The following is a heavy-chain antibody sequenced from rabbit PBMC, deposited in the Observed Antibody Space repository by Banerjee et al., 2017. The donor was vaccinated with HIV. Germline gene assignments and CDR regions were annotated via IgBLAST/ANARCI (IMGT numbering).Heavy chain of an antibody. CDR3: ARGAGSGYAFAP. D-gene: IGHD8-1*01. V-gene: IGHV1S45*01. Sequence: QEQLEESGGDLVKPEGSLTLTCTASGFSFSSNYWICWVRQAPGKGLEWIGCINTNSGNTVYASWAKGRFTISKTSSTTVPLQMTSLTAADTATYFCARGAGSGYAFAPWGQGTLVTVS. J-gene: IGHJ2*01. CDR2: INTNSGNT. CDR1: GFSFSSNYW.